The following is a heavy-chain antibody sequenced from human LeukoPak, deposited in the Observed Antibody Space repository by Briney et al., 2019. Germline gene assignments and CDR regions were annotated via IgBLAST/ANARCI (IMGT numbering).Heavy chain of an antibody. D-gene: IGHD3-3*01. CDR1: GGTFSSYA. J-gene: IGHJ4*02. V-gene: IGHV1-69*05. Sequence: VASVKVSCKASGGTFSSYAISWVRQAPGQGLEWKGGIIPIFGTANYAQKFQGRVTITTDESTSTAYMELSSLRSEDTAVYYCAIYDFWSGYYVDWGQGTLVTVSS. CDR2: IIPIFGTA. CDR3: AIYDFWSGYYVD.